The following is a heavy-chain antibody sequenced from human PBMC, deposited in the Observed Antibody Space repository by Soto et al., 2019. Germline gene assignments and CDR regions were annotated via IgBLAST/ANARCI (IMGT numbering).Heavy chain of an antibody. CDR3: ARGPPRITIFGVVISTNNWFVP. CDR1: GGSFSGYY. D-gene: IGHD3-3*01. Sequence: PSETLSLTCAVYGGSFSGYYWSWIRQPPGKGLEWIGEINHSGSTNYNPSLKSRVTISVDTSKNQFSLKLSSVTAADTAVYYCARGPPRITIFGVVISTNNWFVPWGQGTLVTVSS. CDR2: INHSGST. V-gene: IGHV4-34*01. J-gene: IGHJ5*02.